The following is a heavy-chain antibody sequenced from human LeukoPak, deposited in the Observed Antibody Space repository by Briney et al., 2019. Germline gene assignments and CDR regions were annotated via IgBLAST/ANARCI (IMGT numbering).Heavy chain of an antibody. D-gene: IGHD1-26*01. J-gene: IGHJ3*02. CDR1: GLTFNNAW. V-gene: IGHV3-15*01. Sequence: GGSLRLSCATSGLTFNNAWMSWFRQAPGKGLEWVGRIKSKIDGGTSDYAAPVQGRFTISRDDSKNTLYLQMNSLKIEDTAVYYCATDPGEWEPIWGQGTMVTVSS. CDR3: ATDPGEWEPI. CDR2: IKSKIDGGTS.